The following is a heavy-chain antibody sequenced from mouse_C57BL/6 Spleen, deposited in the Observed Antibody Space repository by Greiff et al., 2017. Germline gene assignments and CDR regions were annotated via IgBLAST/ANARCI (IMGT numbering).Heavy chain of an antibody. V-gene: IGHV1-55*01. CDR2: IYPGSGST. J-gene: IGHJ2*01. CDR1: GYTFTSYW. Sequence: QVQLQQPGAELVKPGASVKLSCKASGYTFTSYWITWVKPRPGQGLEWIGDIYPGSGSTNYNEKFKSKATLTVDTSSSTAYMQLSSLTSEDSAVYYCASGGPPFDYWGQGTTLTVSS. CDR3: ASGGPPFDY.